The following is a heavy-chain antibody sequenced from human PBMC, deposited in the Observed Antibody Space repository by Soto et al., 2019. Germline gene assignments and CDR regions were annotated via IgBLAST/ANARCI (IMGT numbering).Heavy chain of an antibody. CDR3: ARGRGVSDFWSGYYTQNYYYYGMDV. D-gene: IGHD3-3*01. CDR2: IYYSGST. CDR1: GCSLSTYY. V-gene: IGHV4-59*12. J-gene: IGHJ6*02. Sequence: SEPLSLTCTVSGCSLSTYYCSCIRPPPGKGLEWLGYIYYSGSTSYNPSLKSRVTISVDTSKNQFSLKLSSVTAADTAVYYCARGRGVSDFWSGYYTQNYYYYGMDVWGQGNTVTVS.